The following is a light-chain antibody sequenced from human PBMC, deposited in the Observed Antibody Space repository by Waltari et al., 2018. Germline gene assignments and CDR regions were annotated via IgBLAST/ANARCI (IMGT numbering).Light chain of an antibody. Sequence: SYELTQPPSVSVSPGQTARITCSGDALPKQYAYWYPQKPGQAPVLVIYKDSERPSGIPERFSGSSSGTTVTLTISGVQAEDEADYYCQSADSSGTYPFGGGTKLTVL. CDR2: KDS. CDR1: ALPKQY. CDR3: QSADSSGTYP. J-gene: IGLJ2*01. V-gene: IGLV3-25*03.